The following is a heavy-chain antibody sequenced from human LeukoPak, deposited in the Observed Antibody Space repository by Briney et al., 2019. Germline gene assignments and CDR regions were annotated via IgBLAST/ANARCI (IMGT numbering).Heavy chain of an antibody. D-gene: IGHD1-1*01. CDR3: AKTYRDDNRIDY. CDR2: NSGSGGST. V-gene: IGHV3-23*01. J-gene: IGHJ4*02. CDR1: GFTFSSYA. Sequence: GGSLRLSCAASGFTFSSYAMSWVRQAPGKGLEWVSANSGSGGSTYYADSVKGRFTISRDNSKNTLYLQMNSLGAEDTAVYYCAKTYRDDNRIDYWGQGTLVTVSS.